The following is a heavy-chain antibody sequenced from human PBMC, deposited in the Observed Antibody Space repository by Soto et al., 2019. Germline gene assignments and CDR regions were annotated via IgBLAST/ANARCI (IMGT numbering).Heavy chain of an antibody. V-gene: IGHV4-39*01. J-gene: IGHJ4*02. CDR3: AIQTTGGCRPEEFDH. Sequence: QVQLHESGPGLVKPSETLSLNCSVTGVSVGSPSFYWAWVRHPPGRWLEWIGSPYYIGSAQYSPSLKSRSAHSAAPSRNQFALRWASVTAADAGLYFCAIQTTGGCRPEEFDHWGQGALVTVSA. CDR1: GVSVGSPSFY. CDR2: PYYIGSA. D-gene: IGHD3-16*01.